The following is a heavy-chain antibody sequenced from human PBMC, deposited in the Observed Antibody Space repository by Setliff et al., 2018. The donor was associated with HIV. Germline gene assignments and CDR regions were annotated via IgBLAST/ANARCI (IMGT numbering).Heavy chain of an antibody. J-gene: IGHJ4*02. CDR2: IHYSGST. V-gene: IGHV4-31*03. Sequence: SETLSLTCTVSGGSISSSSYYWSWIRQHPGKGLEWIGYIHYSGSTHYNPSLDSRLTISVDTSQNRFSLKLSSVTAADTAVYFCARAHHDFWSGYCPFDYWGQGTLVTVSS. CDR1: GGSISSSSYY. CDR3: ARAHHDFWSGYCPFDY. D-gene: IGHD3-3*01.